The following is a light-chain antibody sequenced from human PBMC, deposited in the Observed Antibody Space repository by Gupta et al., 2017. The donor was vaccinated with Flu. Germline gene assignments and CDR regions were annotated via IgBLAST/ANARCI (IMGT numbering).Light chain of an antibody. J-gene: IGLJ3*02. CDR1: TLRSYY. Sequence: SSELTQDPAVSVAFGQTVRIACQGDTLRSYYASWYRQKPGQAPVLVIFDEDKRPSGIPDRCSGSSSGDTASLNITGAQAEDEADYYCHSRDISANQLFGGGTKLTVL. V-gene: IGLV3-19*01. CDR3: HSRDISANQL. CDR2: DED.